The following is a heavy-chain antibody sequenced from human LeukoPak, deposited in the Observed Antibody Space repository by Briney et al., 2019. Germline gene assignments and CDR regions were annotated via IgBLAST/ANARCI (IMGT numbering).Heavy chain of an antibody. D-gene: IGHD6-19*01. J-gene: IGHJ4*02. CDR2: INWNGGST. Sequence: GGSLRLSCAASGFTFDDYGMSWVRQVPGKGLEWVSGINWNGGSTGNADSVKGRFTISRDNAKNTLYLQMNSLRAEDTAVYYCAKDRGRAVAGSEFDYWGQGTLVTVSS. CDR3: AKDRGRAVAGSEFDY. CDR1: GFTFDDYG. V-gene: IGHV3-20*04.